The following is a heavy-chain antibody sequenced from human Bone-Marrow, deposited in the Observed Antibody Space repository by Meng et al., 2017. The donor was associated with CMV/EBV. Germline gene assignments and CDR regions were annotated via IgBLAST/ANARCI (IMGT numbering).Heavy chain of an antibody. CDR2: INGSGGQT. Sequence: GGSLRLSCTASGFTFRSHAMNWVRQAPGKGLEWVSGINGSGGQTYYADYVKGRFTISRDNSKNTLYLQIDSLRPEDTAFYYCSIARGVVSVPAAITYWGQGTLVTVSS. CDR3: SIARGVVSVPAAITY. J-gene: IGHJ4*02. V-gene: IGHV3-23*01. CDR1: GFTFRSHA. D-gene: IGHD2-2*01.